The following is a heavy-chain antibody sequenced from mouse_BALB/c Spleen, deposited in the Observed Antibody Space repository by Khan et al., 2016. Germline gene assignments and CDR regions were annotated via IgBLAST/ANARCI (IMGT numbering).Heavy chain of an antibody. J-gene: IGHJ2*01. D-gene: IGHD3-2*01. Sequence: QIQLVQSGPELKKPGETVKISCKASGYTFTDYSMHWVKQAPGKGLKWMGWINTETGEPTYADDFKGRFAFSLETSASTAYLQINNLKNEDTATDFCAQTARATYFDYWGQGTTLTVSS. CDR3: AQTARATYFDY. CDR2: INTETGEP. V-gene: IGHV9-2-1*01. CDR1: GYTFTDYS.